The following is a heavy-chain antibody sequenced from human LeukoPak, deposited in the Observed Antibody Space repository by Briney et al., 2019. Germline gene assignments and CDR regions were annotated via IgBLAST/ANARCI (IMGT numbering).Heavy chain of an antibody. J-gene: IGHJ4*02. Sequence: GGSLRLSCAASGFTFSNYAMSWVRQAPGKGLEWVSAISGIGVGIYYADSVKGRFTISRDNSKNTLYLQMNGLRAEDTALYYCAKDGFDYYDSSGYYYFDYWGQGTLVTVSS. CDR1: GFTFSNYA. D-gene: IGHD3-22*01. V-gene: IGHV3-23*01. CDR3: AKDGFDYYDSSGYYYFDY. CDR2: ISGIGVGI.